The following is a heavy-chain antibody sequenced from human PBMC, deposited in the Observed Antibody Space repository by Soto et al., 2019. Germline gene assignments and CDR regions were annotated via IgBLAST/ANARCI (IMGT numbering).Heavy chain of an antibody. CDR2: IIPIFGTA. D-gene: IGHD5-12*01. V-gene: IGHV1-69*13. Sequence: SVKVYCKASGGTLSSYAISWVRQAPGQGLEWMGGIIPIFGTANYAQKFQGRVTITADESTSTAYMELSSLRSEDTAVYYCATTRDGYNRKNFDYWGQGTLVSVSS. J-gene: IGHJ4*02. CDR3: ATTRDGYNRKNFDY. CDR1: GGTLSSYA.